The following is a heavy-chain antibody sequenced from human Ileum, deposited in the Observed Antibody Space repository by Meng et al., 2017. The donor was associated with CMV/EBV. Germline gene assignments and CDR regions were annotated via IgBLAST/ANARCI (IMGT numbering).Heavy chain of an antibody. CDR1: GFSLTTNVES. CDR3: VHRYSSSSGQVS. D-gene: IGHD6-6*01. CDR2: VHGGGGK. Sequence: QIPLKASAPTLVKPTQTLPLTCTFSGFSLTTNVESVGWIRQPPGKALEWLALVHGGGGKQYSPSLQSRLTATRDTSKNQVVLTMTNMDPVDTATYYCVHRYSSSSGQVSWGQGTLVTVSS. J-gene: IGHJ5*02. V-gene: IGHV2-5*02.